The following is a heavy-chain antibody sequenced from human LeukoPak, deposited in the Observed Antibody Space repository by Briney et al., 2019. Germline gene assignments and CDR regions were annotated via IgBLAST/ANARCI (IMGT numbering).Heavy chain of an antibody. CDR2: ISSSSSYI. J-gene: IGHJ4*02. CDR3: AREGSLYYYDSSGYPDY. Sequence: GGSLRLSCAASGFTFSSYSMNWVRQAPGKGLEWVSSISSSSSYIYYADSVKGRFTISRDNAKNSLYLQMNSLRAEDTAVYYCAREGSLYYYDSSGYPDYWGQGTLVTVSS. CDR1: GFTFSSYS. V-gene: IGHV3-21*01. D-gene: IGHD3-22*01.